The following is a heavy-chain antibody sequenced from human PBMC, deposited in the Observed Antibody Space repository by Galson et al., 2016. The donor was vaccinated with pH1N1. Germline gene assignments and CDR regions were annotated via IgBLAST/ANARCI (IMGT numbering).Heavy chain of an antibody. CDR3: AREDYYDTDLSDWYFDL. CDR1: GGTFGSYG. D-gene: IGHD3-22*01. CDR2: IIPILNTA. J-gene: IGHJ2*01. V-gene: IGHV1-69*13. Sequence: SVKVSCKASGGTFGSYGINWVRQAPGQGLEWMGGIIPILNTAKYAQNFQGRVTITADESTTTAYMELNSLRSEDTAVYYCAREDYYDTDLSDWYFDLWGRGTLLTVSS.